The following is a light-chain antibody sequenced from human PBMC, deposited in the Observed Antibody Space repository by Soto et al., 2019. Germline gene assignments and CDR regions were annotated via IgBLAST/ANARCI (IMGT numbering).Light chain of an antibody. J-gene: IGLJ2*01. CDR1: SSNIGAGYD. CDR2: CNS. CDR3: QSYDSSSVV. V-gene: IGLV1-40*01. Sequence: QSVLTQPPSVSGAPGQRVTISCTGSSSNIGAGYDVHWYQQLPGTAPKLLIYCNSNRPSGVPDRFSGSKSGTSASLAITGLQAEDEADYYCQSYDSSSVVFGGGTKVTVL.